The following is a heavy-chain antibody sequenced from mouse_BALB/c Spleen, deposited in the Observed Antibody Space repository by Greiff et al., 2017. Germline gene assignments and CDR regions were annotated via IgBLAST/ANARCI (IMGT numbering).Heavy chain of an antibody. J-gene: IGHJ3*01. CDR1: GFTFSSYG. D-gene: IGHD2-4*01. CDR2: ISSGGSYT. V-gene: IGHV5-6*01. Sequence: EVQLVESGGDLVKPGGSLKLSCAASGFTFSSYGMSWVRQTPDKRLEWVATISSGGSYTYYPDSVKGRFTISRDNAKNTLYLQMSSLKSEDTAMYYCARQRSPYDYDEDWFAYWGQGTLVTVSA. CDR3: ARQRSPYDYDEDWFAY.